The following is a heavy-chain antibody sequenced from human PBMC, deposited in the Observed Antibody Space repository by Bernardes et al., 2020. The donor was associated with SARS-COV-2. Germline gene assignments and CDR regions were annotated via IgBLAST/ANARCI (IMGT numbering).Heavy chain of an antibody. CDR1: GFTFSSYA. CDR2: ISGSGGST. V-gene: IGHV3-23*01. Sequence: GGSLRLSCAASGFTFSSYAMSWVRQAPGKGLEWVSVISGSGGSTYYADSVKGRFTISRDKSKNTLYLQMNSLRAEDTAVYYCAKEIKSYDILTGFDYWGQGTLVPVAS. D-gene: IGHD3-9*01. J-gene: IGHJ4*02. CDR3: AKEIKSYDILTGFDY.